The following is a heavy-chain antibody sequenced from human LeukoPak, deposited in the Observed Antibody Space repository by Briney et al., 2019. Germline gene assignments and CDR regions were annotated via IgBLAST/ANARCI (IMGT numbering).Heavy chain of an antibody. V-gene: IGHV1-46*01. CDR1: GYTFTSYY. Sequence: GASVKVSCKASGYTFTSYYMHWVRQAPGQGLEWMGIINPSGGSTSYAQKFQGRVTMTRDMSTSTVYMELSSLRSEDTAVYYCARGLHRRCSGGSCYQAFDYWGQGTLVTVSS. J-gene: IGHJ4*02. D-gene: IGHD2-15*01. CDR2: INPSGGST. CDR3: ARGLHRRCSGGSCYQAFDY.